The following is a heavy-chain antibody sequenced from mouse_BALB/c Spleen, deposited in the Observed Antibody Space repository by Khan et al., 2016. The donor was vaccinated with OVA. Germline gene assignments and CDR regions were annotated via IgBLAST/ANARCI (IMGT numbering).Heavy chain of an antibody. D-gene: IGHD2-3*01. Sequence: EVELVESGGGLVQPGGSRKLSCAASGFTFSGFGMHWVRQAPEKGLEWVAYISSGSSTIYYADTVKGRFTISRDNPKHTLFLQMTSLRSEDTAMYYCARRRIYDGYYGGAMDYWGQGTSVTVSS. J-gene: IGHJ4*01. CDR3: ARRRIYDGYYGGAMDY. CDR2: ISSGSSTI. V-gene: IGHV5-17*02. CDR1: GFTFSGFG.